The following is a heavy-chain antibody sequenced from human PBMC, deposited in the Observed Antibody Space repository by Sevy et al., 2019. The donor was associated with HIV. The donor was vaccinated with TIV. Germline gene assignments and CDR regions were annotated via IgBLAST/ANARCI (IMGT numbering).Heavy chain of an antibody. CDR3: AKNTAAAGTGGFDY. V-gene: IGHV3-30*02. D-gene: IGHD6-13*01. CDR2: VHFDGSNI. Sequence: GGSLRLSCAASGFTFSHYGMHWVRQAPGKGLEWVGFVHFDGSNIYYADSMKGRFTSSRDNSKNTLYLQMNSLRTEDTAVYYCAKNTAAAGTGGFDYWGQGTLVTVSS. CDR1: GFTFSHYG. J-gene: IGHJ4*02.